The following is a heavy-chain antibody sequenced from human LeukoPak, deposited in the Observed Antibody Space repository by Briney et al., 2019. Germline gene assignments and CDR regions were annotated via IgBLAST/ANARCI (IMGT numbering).Heavy chain of an antibody. CDR1: GGSISSYY. V-gene: IGHV4-59*01. D-gene: IGHD3-22*01. CDR3: AGVTGYMIEDYFDY. Sequence: PSETLSLTCTVSGGSISSYYWSWLRQPPGKGLEWIGYIYYSGSTNYNPSLKSRVTISVDTSKNQFSLRLSSVTAADTAVYYCAGVTGYMIEDYFDYWGQGTLVTVSS. CDR2: IYYSGST. J-gene: IGHJ4*02.